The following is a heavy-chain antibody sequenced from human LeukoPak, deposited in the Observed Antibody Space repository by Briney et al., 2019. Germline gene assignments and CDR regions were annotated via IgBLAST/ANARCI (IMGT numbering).Heavy chain of an antibody. D-gene: IGHD1-26*01. CDR2: IQQDGGEE. Sequence: GGSLRLSCAVSGFTFSTYWMSWVRQAPGKGLEWVANIQQDGGEEHYVESVKGRFTISRDNAKNSLYLQMNSLRAEDTAVYYCERRHTSCYPLFDCWGQGTLVTVSS. V-gene: IGHV3-7*05. CDR3: ERRHTSCYPLFDC. CDR1: GFTFSTYW. J-gene: IGHJ4*02.